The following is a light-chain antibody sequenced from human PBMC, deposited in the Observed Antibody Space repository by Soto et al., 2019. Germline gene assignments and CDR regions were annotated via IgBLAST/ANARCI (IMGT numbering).Light chain of an antibody. CDR1: QSVSSN. J-gene: IGKJ1*01. CDR2: DAS. CDR3: QQYGSLSWT. V-gene: IGKV3-20*01. Sequence: EIVLTQSPASLSLSPGDRATLSCRASQSVSSNVAWYQQKPGQAPRLLIYDASTRATGIPARFSGSGSGTEFTLTISRLEPEDFAVYHCQQYGSLSWTFGQGTKVDIK.